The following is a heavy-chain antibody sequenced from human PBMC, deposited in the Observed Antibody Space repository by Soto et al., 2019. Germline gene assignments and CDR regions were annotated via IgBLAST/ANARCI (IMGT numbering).Heavy chain of an antibody. D-gene: IGHD3-16*01. J-gene: IGHJ2*01. CDR1: GGSITDYY. CDR3: ARALAGFGAYWYFDL. Sequence: SETLSLTCTVSGGSITDYYCSWIRQPPGKALEWIGYGYHSVSIHYNPSLKTRVTISVDTSENQFSLRLSSVTAADTAVYYCARALAGFGAYWYFDLGGRGTLVTVSS. V-gene: IGHV4-59*01. CDR2: GYHSVSI.